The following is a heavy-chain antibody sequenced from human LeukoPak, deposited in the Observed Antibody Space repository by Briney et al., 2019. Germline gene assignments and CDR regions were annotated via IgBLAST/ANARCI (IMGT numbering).Heavy chain of an antibody. CDR2: ISGDGGST. CDR1: GFTFDDNA. J-gene: IGHJ6*02. V-gene: IGHV3-43*02. CDR3: ATANPMDV. Sequence: PGGSLRLSCAASGFTFDDNAMHWVRQAPGKGLEWVSLISGDGGSTYYADSVKGRFTISRDNSKNSLYLQMNSLRTEDTALYYCATANPMDVWGQGTTVTVSS.